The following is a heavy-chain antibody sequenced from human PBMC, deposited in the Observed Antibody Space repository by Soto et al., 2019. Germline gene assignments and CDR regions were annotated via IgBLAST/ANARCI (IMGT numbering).Heavy chain of an antibody. Sequence: EVQLVESGGGLVQPGGSLRLSCAASGCTFSSYWMSWVRQAPGKGLEWVANIKQDGSEKYYVDSVKGRFTISRDNAKNSLYLQMNSLRAEDTAVYYCARYTYGDYYYYYGMDVWGQGTTVTVSS. J-gene: IGHJ6*02. CDR3: ARYTYGDYYYYYGMDV. D-gene: IGHD4-17*01. V-gene: IGHV3-7*05. CDR2: IKQDGSEK. CDR1: GCTFSSYW.